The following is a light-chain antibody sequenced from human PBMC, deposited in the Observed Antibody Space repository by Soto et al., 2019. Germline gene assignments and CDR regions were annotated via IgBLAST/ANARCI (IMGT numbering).Light chain of an antibody. J-gene: IGKJ1*01. CDR1: QSVSNNY. V-gene: IGKV3-20*01. CDR2: GAS. Sequence: EIVLSQSPGTLCVSTGESAPLSCRASQSVSNNYLAWYQQKPGQAPRLLIYGASNRATGIQDRFSGSGSGTEFTLTIRRLEPEDFAVYYCQQYGSSGTFGQGTKVDIK. CDR3: QQYGSSGT.